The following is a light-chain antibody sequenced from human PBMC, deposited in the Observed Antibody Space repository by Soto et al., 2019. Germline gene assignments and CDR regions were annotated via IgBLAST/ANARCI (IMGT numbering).Light chain of an antibody. CDR2: HAS. J-gene: IGKJ1*01. CDR3: QPYNTYPT. V-gene: IGKV1-5*01. CDR1: QTISNW. Sequence: DIQMTRSPSTLSGSVGDRVTITCRASQTISNWLAWYQQKPGKAPKLLIFHASSLESGVPSRFSGSGSGTEFTLTISSLQSDDFATYYCQPYNTYPTFAQGTKVDIK.